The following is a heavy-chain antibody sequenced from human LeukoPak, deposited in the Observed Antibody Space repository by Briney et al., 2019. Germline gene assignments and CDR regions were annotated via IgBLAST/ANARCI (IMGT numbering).Heavy chain of an antibody. CDR3: VRDGGVSGYDLLDY. CDR2: INQDGSEE. D-gene: IGHD5-12*01. J-gene: IGHJ4*02. Sequence: GGSLRLSCAASGFTFSNYWMTWVRQAPGKGLEWVAHINQDGSEEHYMDSVKARFTISRDNAKNSLSLQMNSLRAEDTAVYYCVRDGGVSGYDLLDYWGRETLVTVSS. V-gene: IGHV3-7*01. CDR1: GFTFSNYW.